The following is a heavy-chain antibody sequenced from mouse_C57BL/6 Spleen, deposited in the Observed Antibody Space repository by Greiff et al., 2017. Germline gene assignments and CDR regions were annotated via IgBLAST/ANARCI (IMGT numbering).Heavy chain of an antibody. D-gene: IGHD1-1*01. V-gene: IGHV1-53*01. CDR1: GYTFTSYW. Sequence: VQLQQPGTELVKPGASVKLSCKASGYTFTSYWMHWVKQRPGQGLEWIGNINPSNGGNNYNEKFKSKATLTVDKSSSTAYMQLSSLTSEDSAVYYCARRHELYEGAMDYWGQGTSVTVSS. CDR2: INPSNGGN. CDR3: ARRHELYEGAMDY. J-gene: IGHJ4*01.